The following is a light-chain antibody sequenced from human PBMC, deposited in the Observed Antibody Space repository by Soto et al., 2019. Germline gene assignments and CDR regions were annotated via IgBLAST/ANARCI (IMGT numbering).Light chain of an antibody. CDR3: QSYDSSLSVV. CDR2: TNT. CDR1: SSNIGRNT. J-gene: IGLJ2*01. V-gene: IGLV1-44*01. Sequence: QSVLTQPPSASGTPGQRVTISCSGSSSNIGRNTVNWYQQLPGTAPKLLIYTNTQRPSGVPDRFSGSKSGTSVSLAISGLQSEDEADYYCQSYDSSLSVVFGGGTKLTVL.